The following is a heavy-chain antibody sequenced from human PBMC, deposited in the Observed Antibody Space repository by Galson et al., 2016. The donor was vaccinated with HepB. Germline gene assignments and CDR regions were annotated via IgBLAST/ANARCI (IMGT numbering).Heavy chain of an antibody. D-gene: IGHD6-19*01. Sequence: SVKVSCKASGYTFTSYYMHWVRQAPGQGLEWMGIIYPYDGDTTYAQRFQGRVTMTRDTSTSTVYMELSSLRSDDTGVYYCARQQWQPAVYFYAMYVWGQGTLVTVST. V-gene: IGHV1-46*01. CDR3: ARQQWQPAVYFYAMYV. CDR2: IYPYDGDT. J-gene: IGHJ4*02. CDR1: GYTFTSYY.